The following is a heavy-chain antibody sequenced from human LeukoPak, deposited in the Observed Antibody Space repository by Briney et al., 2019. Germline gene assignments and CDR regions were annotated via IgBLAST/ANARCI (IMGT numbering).Heavy chain of an antibody. V-gene: IGHV3-33*01. Sequence: PGRSLRLSCAASGFTFSRYGMHWVRQAPGKGLEWVAVIWYDGSKKNYADSVKGRFTISRDNSKNTLNLQMTSLRAEDTAVYYCARVSEDYSSGWYEEYFQYWGQGTLVTVSS. D-gene: IGHD6-19*01. CDR3: ARVSEDYSSGWYEEYFQY. CDR1: GFTFSRYG. CDR2: IWYDGSKK. J-gene: IGHJ1*01.